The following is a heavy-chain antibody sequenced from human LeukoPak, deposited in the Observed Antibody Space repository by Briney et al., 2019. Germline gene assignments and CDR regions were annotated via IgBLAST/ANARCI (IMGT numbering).Heavy chain of an antibody. V-gene: IGHV3-30*18. CDR2: ISYDGSNK. CDR3: AKAGLSGSYPIDY. Sequence: PGGSLRLSCAASGFTFSSYGMHWVRQAPGKGLEWVAVISYDGSNKYYADSVKGRFTISRDNSKNTLYLQMNSLRAEDTAVYYCAKAGLSGSYPIDYWGQGTLVTVSS. J-gene: IGHJ4*02. D-gene: IGHD1-26*01. CDR1: GFTFSSYG.